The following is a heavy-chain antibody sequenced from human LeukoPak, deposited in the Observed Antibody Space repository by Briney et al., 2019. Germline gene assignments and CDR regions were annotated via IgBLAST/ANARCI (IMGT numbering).Heavy chain of an antibody. CDR1: GASISSSSYY. V-gene: IGHV4-39*07. J-gene: IGHJ5*02. D-gene: IGHD3-10*01. Sequence: PSETLSLTCTVSGASISSSSYYWGWIRQPPGKGLEWIGSIYYSGSTYYNPSLRSRVTISVDTSKNQFSLKLSSVTAADTAVYYCARESVNRDTMVRGVIDWFDPWGQGTLVTVSS. CDR2: IYYSGST. CDR3: ARESVNRDTMVRGVIDWFDP.